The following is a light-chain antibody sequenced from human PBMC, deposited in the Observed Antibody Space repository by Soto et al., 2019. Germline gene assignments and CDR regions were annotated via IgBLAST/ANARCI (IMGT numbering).Light chain of an antibody. V-gene: IGKV3-15*01. Sequence: EIVLTQSPATLSLSPGARATLSCRTSLSVSVYLDWYQQKPGQAPRLLISDASDRATGIPARFTGSGSGTEFTLTISSLQSEDFAVDSCQQYDNWPPSFGGGTKVDIK. CDR2: DAS. J-gene: IGKJ4*01. CDR1: LSVSVY. CDR3: QQYDNWPPS.